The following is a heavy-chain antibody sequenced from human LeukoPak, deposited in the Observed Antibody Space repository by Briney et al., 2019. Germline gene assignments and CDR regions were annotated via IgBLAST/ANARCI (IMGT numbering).Heavy chain of an antibody. CDR1: GFTFSSYA. Sequence: GGSLRLSCAASGFTFSSYAMSWVRQAPGKGLEWVSVISGSGGSTYYADSVKGRFTISRDNSKNTLYLQMNRLRAEDTAVYYCAKGGEIFGATDYWGQGTLVTVSS. CDR2: ISGSGGST. V-gene: IGHV3-23*01. CDR3: AKGGEIFGATDY. D-gene: IGHD3-3*01. J-gene: IGHJ4*02.